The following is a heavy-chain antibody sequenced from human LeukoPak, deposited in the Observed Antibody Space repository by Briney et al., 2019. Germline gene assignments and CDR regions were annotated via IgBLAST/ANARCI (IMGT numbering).Heavy chain of an antibody. V-gene: IGHV3-48*03. CDR2: ISSSGSTI. CDR1: GFTFNSYE. J-gene: IGHJ4*02. Sequence: SGGSQRLSCAASGFTFNSYEMTWVRQAPGKGLEWVSYISSSGSTIYYADSVKGRFTISRDNAENSLYLQMNSLRAEDTAVYYCARRSDLDYWGQGTLVTVSS. CDR3: ARRSDLDY.